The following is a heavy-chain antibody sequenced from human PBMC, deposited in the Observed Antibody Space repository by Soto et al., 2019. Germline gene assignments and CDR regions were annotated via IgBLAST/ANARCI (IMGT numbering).Heavy chain of an antibody. J-gene: IGHJ1*01. V-gene: IGHV1-69*06. CDR1: GGTFSSYA. CDR2: IIPIFGTA. D-gene: IGHD3-10*01. CDR3: ARGITMLRLEYFQH. Sequence: QVQLVQSGAEVTKPGSSVKVSCKASGGTFSSYAISWVRQAPGQGLEWMGGIIPIFGTANYAQKFQGRVTITADKSTSTAYMELSSLTSEDTAVYYCARGITMLRLEYFQHWGQGTLVTVSS.